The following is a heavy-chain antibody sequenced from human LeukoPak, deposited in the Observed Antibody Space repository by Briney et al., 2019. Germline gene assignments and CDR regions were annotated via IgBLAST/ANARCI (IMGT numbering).Heavy chain of an antibody. CDR3: ARDSPMVRGLIGYFDL. Sequence: PSETLSLTCTVSGVSISGYYWSWIRQPPGKGLEWIGYIYYSGSSNYNPSLKSRVTISVDTSKSQFALNLTSVTAADTAEYYCARDSPMVRGLIGYFDLWGRGTLVTVSS. D-gene: IGHD3-10*01. J-gene: IGHJ2*01. CDR1: GVSISGYY. CDR2: IYYSGSS. V-gene: IGHV4-59*01.